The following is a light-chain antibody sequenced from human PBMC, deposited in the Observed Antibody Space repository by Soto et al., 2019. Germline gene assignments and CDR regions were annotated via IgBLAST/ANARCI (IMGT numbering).Light chain of an antibody. Sequence: EIVLTQSPATLSLSPGEEATLSCRASQSVSSYLAWYQQKPGQAPRLLIYDASKRATGIPARFSGSGSGTDFTLTISSLEPVDFAVYYCQQRSGWPLTFGGGTKVDIK. CDR1: QSVSSY. CDR3: QQRSGWPLT. J-gene: IGKJ4*01. V-gene: IGKV3-11*01. CDR2: DAS.